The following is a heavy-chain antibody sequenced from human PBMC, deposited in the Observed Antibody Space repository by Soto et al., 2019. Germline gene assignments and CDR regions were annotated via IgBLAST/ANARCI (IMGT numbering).Heavy chain of an antibody. CDR2: ISYDGSNK. Sequence: QVQLVESGGGVVQPGRSLRLSCAASGFSFSNYALHWVRQAPGRGLEWVALISYDGSNKYYADSVKGRFIISRDNSKNTLYLQMNSLRAEDTAVYYCAKGRQTFPSLRGNAFDIWGQGTMVTVSS. V-gene: IGHV3-30*04. J-gene: IGHJ3*02. CDR1: GFSFSNYA. CDR3: AKGRQTFPSLRGNAFDI. D-gene: IGHD3-16*01.